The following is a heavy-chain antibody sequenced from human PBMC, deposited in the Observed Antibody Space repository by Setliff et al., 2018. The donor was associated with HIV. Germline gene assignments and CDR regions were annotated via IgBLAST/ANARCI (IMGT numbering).Heavy chain of an antibody. V-gene: IGHV1-69*05. CDR2: IIPIFGTA. CDR1: GGTFSSYA. J-gene: IGHJ4*02. D-gene: IGHD3-3*01. Sequence: SVKVSCKASGGTFSSYAISWVRQAPGQGLEWMGGIIPIFGTANYAQKFQGRVTITTDESTSTAYMELSSLRSEDAAVYYCAEAGSGYYYFDYWGQGTLVTVSS. CDR3: AEAGSGYYYFDY.